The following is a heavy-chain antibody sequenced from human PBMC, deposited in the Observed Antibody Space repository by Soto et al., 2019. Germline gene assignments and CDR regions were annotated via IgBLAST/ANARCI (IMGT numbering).Heavy chain of an antibody. CDR2: INAGNCNT. V-gene: IGHV1-3*01. Sequence: ASVKVSCKASGYTFTSYAMHWVRQAPGQRLEWMGWINAGNCNTKYSQKFQGRVTITRDTSASTAYMELSSLRSEDTAVYYCARDGWYSSSWYLAFDYWGQGTLVTVSS. CDR3: ARDGWYSSSWYLAFDY. D-gene: IGHD6-13*01. CDR1: GYTFTSYA. J-gene: IGHJ4*02.